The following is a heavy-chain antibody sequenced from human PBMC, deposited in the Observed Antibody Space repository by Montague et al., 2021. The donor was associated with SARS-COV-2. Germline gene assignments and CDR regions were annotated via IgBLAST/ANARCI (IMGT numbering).Heavy chain of an antibody. D-gene: IGHD3-10*01. J-gene: IGHJ6*02. V-gene: IGHV3-33*08. CDR1: GFTFSSYD. CDR3: AREYSAPRWFGEYNRYGMDV. Sequence: SLRLSCAASGFTFSSYDMHWVRQAPGKGLEWVAVIWYDGSNQYYXDSVTGRFTISRDNSKNTLYLQMNSLRAEDTAVYYCAREYSAPRWFGEYNRYGMDVWGQGTTVTVSS. CDR2: IWYDGSNQ.